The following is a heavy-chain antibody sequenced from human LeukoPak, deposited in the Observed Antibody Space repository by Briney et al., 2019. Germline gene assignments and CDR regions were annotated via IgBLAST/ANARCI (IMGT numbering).Heavy chain of an antibody. CDR1: GFTFSSYW. J-gene: IGHJ6*02. D-gene: IGHD3-10*01. CDR3: ARATYGSGHREYYYYGMDV. Sequence: PGGSLRLSCAASGFTFSSYWMSWVRQAPGKGLEWVANIKQDGSEKYYVDSVKGRFTISRDNAKNSLYLQMNSLRAEDTAVYYCARATYGSGHREYYYYGMDVWGQGTTVTVSS. CDR2: IKQDGSEK. V-gene: IGHV3-7*01.